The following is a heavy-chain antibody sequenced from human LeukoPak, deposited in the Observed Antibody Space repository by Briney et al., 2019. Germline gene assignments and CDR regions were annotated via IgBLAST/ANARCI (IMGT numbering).Heavy chain of an antibody. CDR2: IKQDGSAK. D-gene: IGHD3-10*01. CDR1: GFTFSIHW. V-gene: IGHV3-7*01. Sequence: GGSLRLSCAASGFTFSIHWMSWVRQAPGKGLEWVANIKQDGSAKYYVDSVKGRFTISRDNAKNSLYLQMNSPRAEDTAVYYCANFGNWFDPWGQGTLVTVSS. J-gene: IGHJ5*02. CDR3: ANFGNWFDP.